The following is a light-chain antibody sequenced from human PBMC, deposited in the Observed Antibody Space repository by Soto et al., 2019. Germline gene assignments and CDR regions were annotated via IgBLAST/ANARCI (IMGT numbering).Light chain of an antibody. CDR1: SSDVGGYNY. J-gene: IGLJ3*02. Sequence: QSALTQPPSASGSPGQSVTISCTGTSSDVGGYNYVSWYQQHPGKAPKLMIYEVSKRPSGVPDRFSGSKSGNTASLTVSGLQAEDEADYYCQSYDSSLGDWVFGGGTKLTVL. V-gene: IGLV2-8*01. CDR2: EVS. CDR3: QSYDSSLGDWV.